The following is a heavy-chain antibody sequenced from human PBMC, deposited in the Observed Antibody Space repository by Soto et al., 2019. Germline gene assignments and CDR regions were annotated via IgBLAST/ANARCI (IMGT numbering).Heavy chain of an antibody. V-gene: IGHV3-33*01. CDR1: GFTFSSYA. J-gene: IGHJ4*02. D-gene: IGHD2-2*01. CDR2: IWYDGSNK. CDR3: AREKDCTSSSCYRGHFDY. Sequence: GGSLRLSCATSGFTFSSYAMHWVRQAPGKGLEWVAAIWYDGSNKYYADSVKGRFTISKDNSKNTLYLQMNSLRAEDTAVYYCAREKDCTSSSCYRGHFDYWGQGALVTVSS.